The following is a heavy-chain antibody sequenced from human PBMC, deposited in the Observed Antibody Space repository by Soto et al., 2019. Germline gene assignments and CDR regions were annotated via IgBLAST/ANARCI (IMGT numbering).Heavy chain of an antibody. CDR1: GYSFTSYW. V-gene: IGHV5-10-1*01. CDR2: IDPSDSYT. J-gene: IGHJ3*02. Sequence: VGSLKISCNGSGYSFTSYWISWVRQMPWKGLEWMGRIDPSDSYTNYSPSFQGHVTISADKSISTAYLQWSSLKASDTAMYYCARSPSLTYYYDSSGYLAAFDIWGQGTMVTVSS. D-gene: IGHD3-22*01. CDR3: ARSPSLTYYYDSSGYLAAFDI.